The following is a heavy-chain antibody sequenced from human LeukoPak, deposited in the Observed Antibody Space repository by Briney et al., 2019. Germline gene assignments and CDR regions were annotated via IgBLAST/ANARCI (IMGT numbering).Heavy chain of an antibody. CDR1: GDSISSKW. J-gene: IGHJ4*02. D-gene: IGHD3-3*01. CDR2: IYHSGTT. V-gene: IGHV4-4*02. Sequence: PSETLSLTCAVSGDSISSKWWSWVRQPPGKGLEWIGEIYHSGTTNYNPSLKSRVTISVDKSKNQFSLNLSSVTAADTAVYYCAKDDSGYYGYFDYWGQGTLVTVSS. CDR3: AKDDSGYYGYFDY.